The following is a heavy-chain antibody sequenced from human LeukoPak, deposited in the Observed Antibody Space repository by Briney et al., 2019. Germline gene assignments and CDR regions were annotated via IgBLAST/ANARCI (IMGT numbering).Heavy chain of an antibody. J-gene: IGHJ4*02. CDR2: IKQDGSEK. Sequence: QPGGSLRLSCAASGFTFSSYWMSWVRQAPGKGLEWVANIKQDGSEKYYADSVKGRFTISRDNSKNTLYLQMNSLRAEDTAVYYCAKEGGSGSLDSWGQGPLVTVSS. CDR3: AKEGGSGSLDS. D-gene: IGHD1-26*01. V-gene: IGHV3-7*01. CDR1: GFTFSSYW.